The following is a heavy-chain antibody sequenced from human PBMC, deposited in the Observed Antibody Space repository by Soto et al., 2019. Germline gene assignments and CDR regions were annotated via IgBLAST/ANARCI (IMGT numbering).Heavy chain of an antibody. CDR2: IIPIFGTA. CDR1: GGTFSSYA. J-gene: IGHJ4*02. V-gene: IGHV1-69*06. Sequence: QVQLVQSGAEVKKPGSSVKVSCKASGGTFSSYAISWVRQAPGQGLEWMGGIIPIFGTANYAQKFQGRVTITADKSTSTAYMELSSLRSEDTAVYYCARPPLYCSGGSCYSHLGYWGQGTLVTVSS. D-gene: IGHD2-15*01. CDR3: ARPPLYCSGGSCYSHLGY.